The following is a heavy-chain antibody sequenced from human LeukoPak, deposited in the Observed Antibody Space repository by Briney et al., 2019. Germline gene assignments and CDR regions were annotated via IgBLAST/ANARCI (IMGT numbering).Heavy chain of an antibody. Sequence: GGSLRLSCAASGFTFSSYWMHWVRQAPGKGLVWVSRINSDGSSTSYADSVKGRFAISRDNAKNTLYLQMNSLRAEDTAAYYYARGNLELRGAFDYWGQGTLVTVSS. V-gene: IGHV3-74*01. CDR2: INSDGSST. D-gene: IGHD1-26*01. J-gene: IGHJ4*02. CDR3: ARGNLELRGAFDY. CDR1: GFTFSSYW.